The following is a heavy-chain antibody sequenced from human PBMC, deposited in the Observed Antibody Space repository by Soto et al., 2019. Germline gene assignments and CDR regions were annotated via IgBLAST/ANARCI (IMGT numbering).Heavy chain of an antibody. J-gene: IGHJ4*02. CDR1: GGSIGSYY. D-gene: IGHD3-22*01. CDR2: IYYSGST. Sequence: SETLSLTCTVSGGSIGSYYWSWIRQPPGKGLEWIGYIYYSGSTNYNPSLKSRVTISVDTSKNQFSLKLSSVTAADTAVYYCGRVKESDYYDSSGYLYYFDYWGQGTLVTVSX. CDR3: GRVKESDYYDSSGYLYYFDY. V-gene: IGHV4-59*01.